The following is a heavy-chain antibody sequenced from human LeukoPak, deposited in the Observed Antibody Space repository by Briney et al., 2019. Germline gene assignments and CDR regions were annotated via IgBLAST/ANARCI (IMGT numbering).Heavy chain of an antibody. Sequence: SGGSLRLSCAASGFTFSSYGMHWVRQAPGKGLEWVAVISYGGGTIYYADSVKGRFTISRDDSTNTLNLQMSSLRVEDTAVYYCARPDCDRTGCFLGGFDPWGQGTLVTVSS. CDR3: ARPDCDRTGCFLGGFDP. CDR2: ISYGGGTI. CDR1: GFTFSSYG. V-gene: IGHV3-30*03. D-gene: IGHD2/OR15-2a*01. J-gene: IGHJ5*02.